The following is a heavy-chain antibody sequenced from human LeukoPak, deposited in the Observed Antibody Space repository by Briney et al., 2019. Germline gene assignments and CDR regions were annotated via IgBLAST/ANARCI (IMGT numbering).Heavy chain of an antibody. Sequence: SQTLSLTCAISGDSVSSNSAAWNWIRQSPSSGLEWLGRTYYRSKWYNDYAVSVKSRITINPDTSKNQFSLQLNSVTPEDTAVYYCARVAVVRSDYYYGMDVWGQGTTVTVSS. V-gene: IGHV6-1*01. CDR2: TYYRSKWYN. D-gene: IGHD6-19*01. J-gene: IGHJ6*02. CDR3: ARVAVVRSDYYYGMDV. CDR1: GDSVSSNSAA.